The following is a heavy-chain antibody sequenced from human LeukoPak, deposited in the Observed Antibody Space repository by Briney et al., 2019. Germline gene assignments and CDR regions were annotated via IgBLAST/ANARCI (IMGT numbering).Heavy chain of an antibody. CDR3: ANHRETYGASCLADN. D-gene: IGHD4-17*01. Sequence: GGSLRLSCAASGFTFNNYAMSWVRQAPGKGLEWISGISGSGGSTYYADSVKGRFTISRDNSKNTLYLQMNSLRAEDTAVYYCANHRETYGASCLADNWGQGTLVTVSS. J-gene: IGHJ4*02. V-gene: IGHV3-23*01. CDR1: GFTFNNYA. CDR2: ISGSGGST.